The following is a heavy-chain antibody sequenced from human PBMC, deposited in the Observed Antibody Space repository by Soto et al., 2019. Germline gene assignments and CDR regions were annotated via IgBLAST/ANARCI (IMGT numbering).Heavy chain of an antibody. Sequence: ASVKVSCKASGYTFTSYGISWVRQAPGQGLEWMGWISAYNGNTNYAQKLQGRVTMTTDTSTSTAYMELRSLRSDDTAVYYCARDKSDYYNSSGSIDYWGQGTLVTVFS. CDR3: ARDKSDYYNSSGSIDY. V-gene: IGHV1-18*01. J-gene: IGHJ4*02. CDR1: GYTFTSYG. CDR2: ISAYNGNT. D-gene: IGHD3-22*01.